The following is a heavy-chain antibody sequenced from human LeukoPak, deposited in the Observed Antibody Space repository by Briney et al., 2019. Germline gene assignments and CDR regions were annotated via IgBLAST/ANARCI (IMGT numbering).Heavy chain of an antibody. Sequence: SETLSLTCTVSGGSISSYYWSWIRQPPGKGLEWIGYIYYSGSTNYHPSLKSRVTISVDTSKKQFSLKLSSVTAADTAVYYCASVQQQLVIYWGQGTLVTVSS. V-gene: IGHV4-59*01. D-gene: IGHD6-13*01. CDR2: IYYSGST. CDR1: GGSISSYY. J-gene: IGHJ4*02. CDR3: ASVQQQLVIY.